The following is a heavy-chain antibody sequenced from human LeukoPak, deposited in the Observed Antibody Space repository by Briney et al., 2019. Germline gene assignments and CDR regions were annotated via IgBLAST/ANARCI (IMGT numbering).Heavy chain of an antibody. CDR2: ISGSGGST. CDR3: AKDVAVAGRLQYFDY. CDR1: GFTFSNYW. V-gene: IGHV3-23*01. D-gene: IGHD6-19*01. Sequence: GGSLRLSCAASGFTFSNYWMSWVRQAPGKGLEWVSAISGSGGSTYYADSVEGRFTISRDNSKNTLYLQMNSLRAEDTAVYYCAKDVAVAGRLQYFDYWGQGTLVTVSS. J-gene: IGHJ4*02.